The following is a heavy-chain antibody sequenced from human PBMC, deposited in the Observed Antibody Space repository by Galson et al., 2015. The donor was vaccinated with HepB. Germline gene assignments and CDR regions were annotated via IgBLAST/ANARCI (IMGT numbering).Heavy chain of an antibody. D-gene: IGHD2/OR15-2a*01. V-gene: IGHV3-30*18. Sequence: SLRLSCATSGFSFSPYGMHWVRQAPGKGLQWVAVISFDGRKEFYADAVKGRFVISRDDSKSTLYLQMNSLRLEDTAVYYCAKDTVFGDYFPHLDYWGQGTQVTVSS. CDR1: GFSFSPYG. J-gene: IGHJ4*02. CDR3: AKDTVFGDYFPHLDY. CDR2: ISFDGRKE.